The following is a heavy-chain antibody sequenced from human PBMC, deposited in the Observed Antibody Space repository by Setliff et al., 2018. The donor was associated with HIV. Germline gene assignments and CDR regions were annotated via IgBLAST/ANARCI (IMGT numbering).Heavy chain of an antibody. CDR2: ITSFGYI. CDR3: VSNWGNY. CDR1: GFTFSSYT. Sequence: PGGSLRLSCAASGFTFSSYTMNWVRQAPGKGLEWVSSITSFGYIYYADSLKGRFTVSRDDAKNSLYLEMTDLRDEDTALYYCVSNWGNYWGQGTLVTVSS. J-gene: IGHJ4*02. V-gene: IGHV3-21*01. D-gene: IGHD7-27*01.